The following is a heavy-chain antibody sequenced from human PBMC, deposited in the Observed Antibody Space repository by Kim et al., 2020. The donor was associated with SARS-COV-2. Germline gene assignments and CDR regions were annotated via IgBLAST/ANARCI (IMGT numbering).Heavy chain of an antibody. CDR1: GFTFNTYA. Sequence: GGSLRLSCAASGFTFNTYAMSWVRQAPGKGLEWVSAISDSGGYTPYADSMKGRFTISRDNSKNTLFLQMNSLRAEDTAVYYCARRGVATGFDYWGQGTLVFVPS. CDR3: ARRGVATGFDY. J-gene: IGHJ4*02. CDR2: ISDSGGYT. D-gene: IGHD3-10*01. V-gene: IGHV3-23*01.